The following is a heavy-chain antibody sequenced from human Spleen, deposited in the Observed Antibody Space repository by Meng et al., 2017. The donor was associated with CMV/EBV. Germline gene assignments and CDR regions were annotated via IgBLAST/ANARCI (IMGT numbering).Heavy chain of an antibody. V-gene: IGHV3-30*02. CDR3: AKSAGSSLQKSIDY. J-gene: IGHJ4*02. Sequence: GESLKISCAASGFSFNSYGMHWVRQAPGKGLEWMAFIRYDASNKYYADSVKGRFTISRDNSKNTQYLQMNSLRAEDTAVYYCAKSAGSSLQKSIDYWGQGTLVTVSS. D-gene: IGHD3-10*01. CDR2: IRYDASNK. CDR1: GFSFNSYG.